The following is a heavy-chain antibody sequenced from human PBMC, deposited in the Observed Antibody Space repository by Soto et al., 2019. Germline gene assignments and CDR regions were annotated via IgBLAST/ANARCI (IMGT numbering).Heavy chain of an antibody. V-gene: IGHV3-64*01. CDR3: ASMGYDFWSGDSHYYMDV. CDR2: ISSNGGST. Sequence: EVQLVESGGGLVQPGGSLRLSCAASGFTFSSYAMHWVRQAPGKGLEYVSAISSNGGSTYYANSVKGRFTISRDNSKNTLYLQMCSLRAEDMAVYYCASMGYDFWSGDSHYYMDVWGKGTTVTVSS. CDR1: GFTFSSYA. D-gene: IGHD3-3*01. J-gene: IGHJ6*03.